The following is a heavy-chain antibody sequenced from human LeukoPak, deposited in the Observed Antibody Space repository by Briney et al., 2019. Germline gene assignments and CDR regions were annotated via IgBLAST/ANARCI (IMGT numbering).Heavy chain of an antibody. J-gene: IGHJ4*02. CDR2: IYYSGST. CDR3: ARGSRGYTYG. Sequence: SETLSLTCTVSGASVSSGSYYWSWIRQPPGKGLEWIGYIYYSGSTNYNPSLKSRVTISEDTSKNQFSLKLSSVTAADTAVYYCARGSRGYTYGWGQGTLVTVSS. D-gene: IGHD5-18*01. CDR1: GASVSSGSYY. V-gene: IGHV4-61*01.